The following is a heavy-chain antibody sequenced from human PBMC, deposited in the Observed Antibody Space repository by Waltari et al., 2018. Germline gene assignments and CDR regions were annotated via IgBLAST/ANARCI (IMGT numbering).Heavy chain of an antibody. J-gene: IGHJ3*02. V-gene: IGHV1-69-2*01. Sequence: EVQLVQSGAEVKKPGATVKISCKVSGYTFTDYYMHWVQQAPGKGLEWMGLVDPEDGETIYAEKFQGRVTITADTSTDTAYMELSSLRSEDTAVYYCATGQGYNWNYGARAFDIWGQGTMVTVSS. D-gene: IGHD1-7*01. CDR2: VDPEDGET. CDR1: GYTFTDYY. CDR3: ATGQGYNWNYGARAFDI.